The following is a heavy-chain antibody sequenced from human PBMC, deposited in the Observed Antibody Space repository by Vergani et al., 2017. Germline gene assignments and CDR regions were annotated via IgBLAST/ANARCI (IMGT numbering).Heavy chain of an antibody. V-gene: IGHV1-18*01. D-gene: IGHD1-26*01. CDR1: GYSFINYG. Sequence: QSQLVQSGDEVKKPGASVKVSCKTSGYSFINYGISWVRQAPGQGLERLGWVSPYNGNKNYGQKIKGRVTMTTDTTKREAYMQLRSLTFDDTAVYYCAREGFYVIIRATYRPPSYYGMGVWGQGTKVTVAS. CDR3: AREGFYVIIRATYRPPSYYGMGV. CDR2: VSPYNGNK. J-gene: IGHJ6*02.